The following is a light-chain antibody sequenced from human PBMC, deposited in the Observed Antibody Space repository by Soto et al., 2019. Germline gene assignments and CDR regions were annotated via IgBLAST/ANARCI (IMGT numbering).Light chain of an antibody. J-gene: IGKJ3*01. Sequence: EIVLTQSPGTLSLYPGERATLSCRASQSVSGSYLARYQQKHGQAPRLLLYGTYSRATGIPDRFSGSGSGSDFTLTICSLEPEAFAVYYCQQYVSSFTFGPGTKVDI. V-gene: IGKV3-20*01. CDR2: GTY. CDR1: QSVSGSY. CDR3: QQYVSSFT.